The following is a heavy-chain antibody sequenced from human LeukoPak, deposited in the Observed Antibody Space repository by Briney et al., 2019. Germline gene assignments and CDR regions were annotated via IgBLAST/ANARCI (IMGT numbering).Heavy chain of an antibody. J-gene: IGHJ4*02. Sequence: SVKVSCKASGGTFSSYAISWVRQAPGQGLEWMGGIIPIFGTANYAQKFQGRVTITADESTSTAYMELSSLRSEDTAVYYCARSAYHIVVVTAIPVTYFDYWGQGTLVTVSS. V-gene: IGHV1-69*13. CDR1: GGTFSSYA. CDR3: ARSAYHIVVVTAIPVTYFDY. D-gene: IGHD2-21*02. CDR2: IIPIFGTA.